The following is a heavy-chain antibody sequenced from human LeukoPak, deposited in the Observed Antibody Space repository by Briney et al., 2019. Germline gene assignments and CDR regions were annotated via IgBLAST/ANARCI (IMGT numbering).Heavy chain of an antibody. J-gene: IGHJ6*02. D-gene: IGHD6-13*01. CDR3: ARDLRIAAAGHYYGMDV. CDR2: INHSGST. CDR1: GGSFSGYY. V-gene: IGHV4-34*01. Sequence: SETLSLTCAVYGGSFSGYYWSWIRQPPGKGLEWIGEINHSGSTNYNPSLKSRVTISVDTSKNQFSLKLSSVTAADTAVYYCARDLRIAAAGHYYGMDVWGQGTTVTVSS.